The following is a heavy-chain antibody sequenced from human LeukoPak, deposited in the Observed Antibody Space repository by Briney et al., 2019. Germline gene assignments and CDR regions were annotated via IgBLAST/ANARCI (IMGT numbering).Heavy chain of an antibody. J-gene: IGHJ6*03. Sequence: ASVKVSCKASGGTFSSYAISWVRQAPGQGLEWMGGIIPIFGTANYAQKFQGRVTMTRDMSTSTVYMELSSLRSEDTAVYYCARPGLHRTTSYYYMDVWGKGTTVTVSS. CDR3: ARPGLHRTTSYYYMDV. V-gene: IGHV1-69*05. CDR1: GGTFSSYA. CDR2: IIPIFGTA. D-gene: IGHD4-11*01.